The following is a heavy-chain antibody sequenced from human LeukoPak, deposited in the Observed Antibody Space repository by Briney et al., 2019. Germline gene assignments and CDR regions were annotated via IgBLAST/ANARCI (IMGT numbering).Heavy chain of an antibody. D-gene: IGHD5-24*01. J-gene: IGHJ4*02. Sequence: GGSLRLSCVASGFTFSDYDMHWVRQDPGKGLEWVASMRNDGSQIYYADSVKGRFTISRDNSKNTLYLQMNSLRAEDTAVYYCAREMATITRRGDDYWGQGTLVTVSS. V-gene: IGHV3-30*02. CDR1: GFTFSDYD. CDR2: MRNDGSQI. CDR3: AREMATITRRGDDY.